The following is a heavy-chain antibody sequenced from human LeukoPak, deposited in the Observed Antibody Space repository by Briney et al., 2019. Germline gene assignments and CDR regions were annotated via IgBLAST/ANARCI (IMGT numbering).Heavy chain of an antibody. V-gene: IGHV1-24*01. CDR1: GYTLTELS. CDR2: FDPEDGET. D-gene: IGHD3-22*01. CDR3: ATGMTYEEFDY. Sequence: ASVKVSCKVSGYTLTELSMHWVRQSPGKGLEWMGGFDPEDGETISEQKFQGRVTMTEDASTDTAYMELSSLRSEDTAVYYCATGMTYEEFDYWGQGTLVTVSS. J-gene: IGHJ4*02.